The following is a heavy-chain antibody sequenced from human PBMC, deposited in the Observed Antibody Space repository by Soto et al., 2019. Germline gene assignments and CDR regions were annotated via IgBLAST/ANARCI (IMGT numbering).Heavy chain of an antibody. J-gene: IGHJ4*02. CDR1: GGTFSSYT. D-gene: IGHD2-21*02. CDR3: ARAVVTAESDFDY. CDR2: IIPILGIA. Sequence: QVQLVQSGAEVKKPGSSVKVSCKASGGTFSSYTISWVRQAPGQGLEWMGRIIPILGIANYAQKFQGRVTITADKSTSTAYMELSSLRSEDTAVYYCARAVVTAESDFDYWGQGTLVTVSS. V-gene: IGHV1-69*02.